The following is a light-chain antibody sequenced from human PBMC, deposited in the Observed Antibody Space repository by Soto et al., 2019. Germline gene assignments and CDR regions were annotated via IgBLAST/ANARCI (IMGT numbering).Light chain of an antibody. CDR2: GAT. V-gene: IGKV3-20*01. CDR3: QQYVTSPAIT. CDR1: ESVSDY. Sequence: EIVLTQSPGALSLSPGERATLSCWASESVSDYLAWYQQKPGLAPRLLIHGATKRTSGTPERFSGTGSGTAFTLAISRLEPEDFAVYYCQQYVTSPAITFGQGTRLEIK. J-gene: IGKJ5*01.